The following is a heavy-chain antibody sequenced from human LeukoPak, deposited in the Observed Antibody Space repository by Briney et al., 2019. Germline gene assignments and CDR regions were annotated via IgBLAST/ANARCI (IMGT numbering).Heavy chain of an antibody. J-gene: IGHJ6*03. CDR2: ISRSGGST. Sequence: PGGSLRLSCAASGFTFSSYAMSWVRQAPGKGLEWVSAISRSGGSTYYADSVKGRFTISRDNSKNTLYLQMNSLRAEDTAVYYCSKGAGYSSSWDYYYYMDVWGKGTTVTVSS. CDR1: GFTFSSYA. CDR3: SKGAGYSSSWDYYYYMDV. D-gene: IGHD6-13*01. V-gene: IGHV3-23*01.